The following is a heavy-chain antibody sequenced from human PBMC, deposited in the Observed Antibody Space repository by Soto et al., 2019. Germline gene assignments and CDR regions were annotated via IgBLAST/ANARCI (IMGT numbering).Heavy chain of an antibody. J-gene: IGHJ6*02. Sequence: QVQLVQSGAEVKKPGSSVKVSCKASGGTFSTYAISWVRQAPGQGLEWMGGIIPIFGTADYAQKFQGRVTITADDPTSTANMELRSLSSEETAVYYWAGDRPRENHGGNSSSDMAVWGQGTTVTVSS. CDR1: GGTFSTYA. D-gene: IGHD2-15*01. V-gene: IGHV1-69*12. CDR3: AGDRPRENHGGNSSSDMAV. CDR2: IIPIFGTA.